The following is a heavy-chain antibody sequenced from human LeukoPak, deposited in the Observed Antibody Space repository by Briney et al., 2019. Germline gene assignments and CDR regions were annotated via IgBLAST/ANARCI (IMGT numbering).Heavy chain of an antibody. D-gene: IGHD2-15*01. V-gene: IGHV3-21*04. J-gene: IGHJ4*02. Sequence: GGSLRLSCAASGFTFSSYSMNWVRQAPGKGLEWVSSISSSSSYIYYADSVKGRFTISRDNAKNSLYLQMNSLRAEDTAVYYCAKDRGGDCSGGSCYPLTPLLGYWGQGTLVTVSS. CDR3: AKDRGGDCSGGSCYPLTPLLGY. CDR1: GFTFSSYS. CDR2: ISSSSSYI.